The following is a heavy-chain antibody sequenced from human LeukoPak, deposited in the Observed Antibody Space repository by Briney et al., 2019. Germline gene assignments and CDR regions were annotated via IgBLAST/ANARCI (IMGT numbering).Heavy chain of an antibody. CDR2: IDYSGST. J-gene: IGHJ4*02. CDR3: ASTSFFRREIFAY. V-gene: IGHV4-31*03. D-gene: IGHD5-24*01. CDR1: GGSISSGGYY. Sequence: SQTLSLTCTVSGGSISSGGYYWRWIRQHPGKGLEWIGYIDYSGSTYYNPSLKSRLTISVDTSKNQFSLKLRSVTAPDTAVYYCASTSFFRREIFAYWGQGTLVTVSS.